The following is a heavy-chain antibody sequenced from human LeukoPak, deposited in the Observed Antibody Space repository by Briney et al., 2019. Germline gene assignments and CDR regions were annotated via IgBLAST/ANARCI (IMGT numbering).Heavy chain of an antibody. J-gene: IGHJ5*02. CDR1: GGSISSGDYY. CDR3: ARDLQNYYDSSRAFDP. CDR2: IYYSGST. V-gene: IGHV4-30-4*01. D-gene: IGHD3-22*01. Sequence: SETLSLTCTVSGGSISSGDYYWSWIRQPPGKGLEWIGYIYYSGSTYYNPSLKSRVTISVDTSKNQLSLKLSSVTAADTAVYYCARDLQNYYDSSRAFDPWGQGTLVTVSS.